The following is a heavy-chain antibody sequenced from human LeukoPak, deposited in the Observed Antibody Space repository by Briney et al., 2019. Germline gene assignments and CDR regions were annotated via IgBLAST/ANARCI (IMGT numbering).Heavy chain of an antibody. Sequence: ASVKVSCKASGYTFTGYYMHWVRQAPGQGLEWMGWINPNSGGTNYAQKFQGRVTMTRDTSISTAYMELSRLRSDDTAVYYCARDITSVYYDFWSGYSDYYYGMDVWGQGTTVTVSS. CDR2: INPNSGGT. CDR1: GYTFTGYY. J-gene: IGHJ6*02. D-gene: IGHD3-3*01. V-gene: IGHV1-2*02. CDR3: ARDITSVYYDFWSGYSDYYYGMDV.